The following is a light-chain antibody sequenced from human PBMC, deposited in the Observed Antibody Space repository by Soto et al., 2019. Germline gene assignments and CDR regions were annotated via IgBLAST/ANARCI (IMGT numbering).Light chain of an antibody. CDR2: DSS. J-gene: IGKJ5*01. V-gene: IGKV1-5*01. CDR3: QQYDSFSVT. CDR1: QSISSW. Sequence: IQRTHSPSSLSASVLYRVSITCLASQSISSWLAWYQQKPGRAPKLLIYDSSSLESGVPSRFSGSGSGTEFRLTISTMQPDDFATYYCQQYDSFSVTFGQGTRLEI.